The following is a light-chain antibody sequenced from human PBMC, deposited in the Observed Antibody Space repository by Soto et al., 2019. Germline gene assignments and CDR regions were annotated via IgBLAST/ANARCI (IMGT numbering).Light chain of an antibody. Sequence: QSALTQPASVSGSPGQSITIFCTGTSSDVGSYNLVSWYQQHPGKAPKLMIYEVSKRPSGVSNRFSGSKSGNTASLTISGLQAEDEADYYCCSYAGSSTSYVFGTGTKLTVL. CDR1: SSDVGSYNL. CDR2: EVS. CDR3: CSYAGSSTSYV. V-gene: IGLV2-23*02. J-gene: IGLJ1*01.